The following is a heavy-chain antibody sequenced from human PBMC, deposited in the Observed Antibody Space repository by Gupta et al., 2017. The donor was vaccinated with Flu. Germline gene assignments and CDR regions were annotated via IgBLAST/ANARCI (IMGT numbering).Heavy chain of an antibody. J-gene: IGHJ4*02. D-gene: IGHD3-22*01. CDR3: ELGRYYERSGYYYDDY. CDR2: ISSSSSTI. Sequence: EVQLVESGGGLVQPGGSLRLSCAASGFTFSSYSMNWVRQAPGKGLEWVSYISSSSSTIYYADAVKGRFTISRDNAKNSLYLQMNSLRDEDTAVYYCELGRYYERSGYYYDDYWGQGTLVTVSS. V-gene: IGHV3-48*02. CDR1: GFTFSSYS.